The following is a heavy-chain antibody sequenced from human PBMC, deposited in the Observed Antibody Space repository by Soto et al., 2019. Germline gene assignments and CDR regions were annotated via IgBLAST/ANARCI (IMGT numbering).Heavy chain of an antibody. CDR2: ISYDGSNK. J-gene: IGHJ4*02. V-gene: IGHV3-30*18. CDR3: AKDGLHPYYFDY. D-gene: IGHD4-4*01. CDR1: GFTFSSYG. Sequence: PGGSLRLSCAASGFTFSSYGMHWVRQAPGKGLEWVAVISYDGSNKYYADSVKGRFTISRDNSKNTLYLQMNSLRAEVTAVYYCAKDGLHPYYFDYWGQGTLVTVSS.